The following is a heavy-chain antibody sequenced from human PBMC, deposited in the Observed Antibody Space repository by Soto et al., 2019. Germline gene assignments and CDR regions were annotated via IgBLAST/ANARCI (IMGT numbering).Heavy chain of an antibody. Sequence: PSETLSLTCTVSGGSISSGDYYWSWIRQPPGKGLEWIGYIYYSGSTYYNPSLKSRVTISVDTSKNQFSPKLSSVTAADTAVYYCARGGYYYDSRSNWFDPWGQGTLVTVSS. CDR3: ARGGYYYDSRSNWFDP. CDR2: IYYSGST. D-gene: IGHD3-22*01. V-gene: IGHV4-30-4*01. J-gene: IGHJ5*02. CDR1: GGSISSGDYY.